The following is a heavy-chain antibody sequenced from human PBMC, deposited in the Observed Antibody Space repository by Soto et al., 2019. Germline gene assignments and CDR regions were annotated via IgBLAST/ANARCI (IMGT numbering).Heavy chain of an antibody. J-gene: IGHJ3*02. V-gene: IGHV3-73*02. Sequence: EVRLVESGGDLVQPGGSLKLSCAASGFTFSASAMHWVRQASGKGLEWFGRIRSKGNGYATAYAASVKGRFTVSRDDSNNAEYLQMNSLKTDGTAVYYCTRNLILAGFDIWGQGTIVHVSS. CDR1: GFTFSASA. CDR2: IRSKGNGYAT. D-gene: IGHD2-21*01. CDR3: TRNLILAGFDI.